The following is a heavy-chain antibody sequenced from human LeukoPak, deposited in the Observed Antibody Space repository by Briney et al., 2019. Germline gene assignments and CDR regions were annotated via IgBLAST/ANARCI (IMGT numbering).Heavy chain of an antibody. CDR2: INPDGRDT. D-gene: IGHD2-21*02. CDR1: GFTFNRCW. Sequence: GGSLTLSCVVSGFTFNRCWMNWVRQAPGKGLEWVAHINPDGRDTYYVDSVKGRFTISRDNAQNSMYLQMNSLRVEDTAVYYCTSWGDTTAEYFQRWGQGTLVTVSS. CDR3: TSWGDTTAEYFQR. V-gene: IGHV3-7*01. J-gene: IGHJ1*01.